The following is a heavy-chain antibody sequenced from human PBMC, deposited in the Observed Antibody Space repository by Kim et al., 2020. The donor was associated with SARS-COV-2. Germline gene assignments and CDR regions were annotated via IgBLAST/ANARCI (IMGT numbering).Heavy chain of an antibody. Sequence: SVKGRFTISRDNSKNTLYLQMNSLRAEDTAVYYCAKRSERIAAAGTEFDPWGQGTLVTVSS. CDR3: AKRSERIAAAGTEFDP. J-gene: IGHJ5*02. V-gene: IGHV3-23*01. D-gene: IGHD6-13*01.